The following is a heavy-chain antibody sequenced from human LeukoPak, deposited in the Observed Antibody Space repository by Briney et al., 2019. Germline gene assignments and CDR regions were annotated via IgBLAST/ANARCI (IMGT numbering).Heavy chain of an antibody. D-gene: IGHD7-27*01. Sequence: GGSLRLSCAVSGFTFSSYAMGWVRQAPGQGLEWVSGISGSGGTTYCADSVKGRFTISRDNSKNTLFLQMNSLTAEDTALYYCAKDSRLTGDTYYFDYWGQGTLVTVSS. CDR1: GFTFSSYA. V-gene: IGHV3-23*01. CDR2: ISGSGGTT. CDR3: AKDSRLTGDTYYFDY. J-gene: IGHJ4*02.